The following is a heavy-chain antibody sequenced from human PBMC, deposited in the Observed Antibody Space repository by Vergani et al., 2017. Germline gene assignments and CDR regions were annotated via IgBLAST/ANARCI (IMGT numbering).Heavy chain of an antibody. CDR1: GGTFSSYA. J-gene: IGHJ4*02. V-gene: IGHV1-69*01. Sequence: QVQLVQSGAEVKKPGSSVKVSCKASGGTFSSYAISWVRQAPGQGLEWMGGIIPIFGTANYGQKFQGRVTITADESTSTAYMELSSLRSEDTAVYYCARGGTVVTPDPLGSFDYWGQGTLVTVSS. CDR2: IIPIFGTA. D-gene: IGHD4-23*01. CDR3: ARGGTVVTPDPLGSFDY.